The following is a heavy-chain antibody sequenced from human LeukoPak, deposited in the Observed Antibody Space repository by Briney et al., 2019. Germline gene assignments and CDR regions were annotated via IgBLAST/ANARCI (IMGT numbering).Heavy chain of an antibody. J-gene: IGHJ5*02. CDR1: GGSISSGGYY. CDR3: ARETTVSWYWFDP. CDR2: IYYSGST. D-gene: IGHD4-4*01. Sequence: SETLSPTCTVSGGSISSGGYYWSWIRQHPGKGLEWIGYIYYSGSTYYNPSLKSRVTISVDTSKNQFSLKLSSVTAADTAVYYCARETTVSWYWFDPWGQGTLVTVSS. V-gene: IGHV4-31*03.